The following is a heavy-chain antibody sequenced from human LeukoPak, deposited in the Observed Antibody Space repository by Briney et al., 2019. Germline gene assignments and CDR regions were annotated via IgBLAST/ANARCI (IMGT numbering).Heavy chain of an antibody. CDR2: IYYSGST. Sequence: SETLSLTCTVSGGSISSSSYYWGWIRQPPGKGLEWIGSIYYSGSTYHNPSLKSRVTISVDTSKNQFSLKLSSVTAADTAVYYCARILRNNWFDPWGQGTLVTVSS. V-gene: IGHV4-39*01. CDR3: ARILRNNWFDP. J-gene: IGHJ5*02. CDR1: GGSISSSSYY.